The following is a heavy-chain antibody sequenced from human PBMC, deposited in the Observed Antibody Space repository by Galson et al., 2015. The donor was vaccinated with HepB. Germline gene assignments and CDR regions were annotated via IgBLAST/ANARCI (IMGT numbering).Heavy chain of an antibody. CDR1: GFSFGHYT. CDR3: ARVAAAGTRYYGKDV. CDR2: ISYDGGEE. Sequence: SLRLSCAASGFSFGHYTMHWVRQAPGKGLECVALISYDGGEEYYADSLKGRFTISRDNSKSTLYLEMNSLTVEDTALYYCARVAAAGTRYYGKDVWGQGTAVTVSS. D-gene: IGHD6-13*01. V-gene: IGHV3-30*14. J-gene: IGHJ6*02.